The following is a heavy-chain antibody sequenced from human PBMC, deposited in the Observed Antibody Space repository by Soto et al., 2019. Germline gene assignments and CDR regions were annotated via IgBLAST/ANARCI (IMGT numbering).Heavy chain of an antibody. CDR3: EHELWFGESSNWFDP. J-gene: IGHJ5*02. CDR1: GFSLSTSGVG. D-gene: IGHD3-10*01. V-gene: IGHV2-5*02. Sequence: QITLKESGPTLVKPTQTLTLTCTFSGFSLSTSGVGVGWIRQPPGKALEWLALIYWDDDKRYSPSLKSRLTITKDTSKNQVVLTMTNMDPVDTATYYCEHELWFGESSNWFDPWGQGTLVTVSS. CDR2: IYWDDDK.